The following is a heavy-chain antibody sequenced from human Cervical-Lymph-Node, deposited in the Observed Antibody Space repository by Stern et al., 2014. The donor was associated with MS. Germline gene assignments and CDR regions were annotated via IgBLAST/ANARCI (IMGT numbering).Heavy chain of an antibody. CDR1: GYLFDDYW. V-gene: IGHV5-51*03. CDR3: AKPPATPSGYDRFDY. D-gene: IGHD5-12*01. CDR2: IFPRDSNT. J-gene: IGHJ4*02. Sequence: EVQLVQSGAEVKKPGESLKISCEASGYLFDDYWIGWVRQMSGRGLELVAIIFPRDSNTRYSPSVQGQVTISADKSISTAYLQWSPLKPPDPPMYSWAKPPATPSGYDRFDYWGQGALVTVSS.